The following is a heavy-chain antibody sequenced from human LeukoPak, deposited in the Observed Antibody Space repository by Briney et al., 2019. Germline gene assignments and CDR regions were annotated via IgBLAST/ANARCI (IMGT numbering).Heavy chain of an antibody. CDR2: ISSSSSTI. CDR3: AKLAYSGSWSHFDY. J-gene: IGHJ4*02. V-gene: IGHV3-48*04. D-gene: IGHD6-13*01. CDR1: GFTFSSYS. Sequence: PGGSLRLSCAASGFTFSSYSMNWVRQAPGKGLEWVSYISSSSSTIYYADSVKGRFTISRDNSKNTMYLQMNSLRVEDTAVYYCAKLAYSGSWSHFDYWGQGTLVTVSS.